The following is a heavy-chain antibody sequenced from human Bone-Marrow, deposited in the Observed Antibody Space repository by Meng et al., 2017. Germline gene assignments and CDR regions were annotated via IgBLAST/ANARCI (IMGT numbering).Heavy chain of an antibody. V-gene: IGHV4-59*01. D-gene: IGHD3-22*01. Sequence: SETLSLTCTVSGDSISSYYWSWIRQSPGEGLEWIGYIYYSGSTDYNPSLKSRVTMSIDTSKNQFSLKLSSVTAADTAVYYCARDKDSSGYYEEYYFDYWGQGTLVTVSS. CDR2: IYYSGST. J-gene: IGHJ4*02. CDR1: GDSISSYY. CDR3: ARDKDSSGYYEEYYFDY.